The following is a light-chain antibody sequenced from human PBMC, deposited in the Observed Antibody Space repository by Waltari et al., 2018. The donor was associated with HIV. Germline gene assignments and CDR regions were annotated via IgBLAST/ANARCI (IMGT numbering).Light chain of an antibody. J-gene: IGLJ2*01. CDR3: AVWGDSLNGPV. CDR2: RNQ. V-gene: IGLV1-44*01. CDR1: SSNIGSNT. Sequence: QSVLTQPPSASGTPGQRVTISCSGSSSNIGSNTVNWYQQLPGTAPKLLIYRNQPQPSGLPDRFSGSKSGTSASLAISGLQSEDEAEYYCAVWGDSLNGPVFGGGTKLTVL.